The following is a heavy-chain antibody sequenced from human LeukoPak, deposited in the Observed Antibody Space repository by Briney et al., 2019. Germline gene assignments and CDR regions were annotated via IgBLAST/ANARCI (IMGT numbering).Heavy chain of an antibody. CDR1: GFTFSSHG. CDR3: ARDRDDSSGYAFDY. CDR2: ISGSGGST. V-gene: IGHV3-23*01. D-gene: IGHD3-22*01. Sequence: GGTLRLSCAASGFTFSSHGMSWVRQAPGKGLEWVSGISGSGGSTYYADSVKGRFIISRDNSKNRLYVQMNSLRAEDTAVYYCARDRDDSSGYAFDYWGQGTLVTVSS. J-gene: IGHJ4*02.